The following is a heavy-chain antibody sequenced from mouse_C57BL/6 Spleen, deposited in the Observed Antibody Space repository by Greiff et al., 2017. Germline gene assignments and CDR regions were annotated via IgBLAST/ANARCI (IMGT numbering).Heavy chain of an antibody. CDR3: AKSRQLRLRDYFDY. Sequence: QVQLQQSGAELVRPGSSVKLSCKASGYTFTSYWMHWVKQRPIQGLEWIGNIDPSDSETHYNQKFKDKATLTVDKSSSTAYMQLSSLTSEDSAVYYCAKSRQLRLRDYFDYWGQGTTLTVSS. CDR1: GYTFTSYW. CDR2: IDPSDSET. D-gene: IGHD3-2*02. V-gene: IGHV1-52*01. J-gene: IGHJ2*01.